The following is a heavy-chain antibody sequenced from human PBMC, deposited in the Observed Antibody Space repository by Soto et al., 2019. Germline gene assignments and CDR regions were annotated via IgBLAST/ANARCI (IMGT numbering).Heavy chain of an antibody. V-gene: IGHV3-48*03. D-gene: IGHD5-12*01. Sequence: VGSLRLSCAASVFTFSSYEMNCVRHSPGKWLEWVSYISSSGSTIYYADSVKGRFTISRDNAKNSLYLQMNSLRAEDTAVYYCARDGYAPENGGEVWGQGTTGNVSS. CDR1: VFTFSSYE. CDR3: ARDGYAPENGGEV. CDR2: ISSSGSTI. J-gene: IGHJ6*01.